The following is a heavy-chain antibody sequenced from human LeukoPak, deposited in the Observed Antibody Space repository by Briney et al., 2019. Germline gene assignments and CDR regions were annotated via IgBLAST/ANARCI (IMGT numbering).Heavy chain of an antibody. CDR2: IGSDDRT. D-gene: IGHD3-16*01. Sequence: GGSLRLTCAASGFSFRDYAISWVRQAPGKGLEWVSGIGSDDRTHYAETVKGRFAISRGMDESTLFLQMNSLRAEDTALYYCVKTMVAFGGLIRTDAFDIWGQGTMVTVSS. CDR3: VKTMVAFGGLIRTDAFDI. J-gene: IGHJ3*02. CDR1: GFSFRDYA. V-gene: IGHV3-23*01.